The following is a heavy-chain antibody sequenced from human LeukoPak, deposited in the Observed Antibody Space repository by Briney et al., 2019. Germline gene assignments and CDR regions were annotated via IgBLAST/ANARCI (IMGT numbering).Heavy chain of an antibody. CDR3: ANQAYSQFDY. CDR1: GFAFSSYW. Sequence: PGGSLSLSCVASGFAFSSYWMSWVGKAPGRGLELVANISPDGSGKYCVDSVKGRFAISRDNAKRSLYLQMNSLRAEDTAVYYCANQAYSQFDYWGQGTLVTVSS. J-gene: IGHJ4*02. D-gene: IGHD4-11*01. CDR2: ISPDGSGK. V-gene: IGHV3-7*01.